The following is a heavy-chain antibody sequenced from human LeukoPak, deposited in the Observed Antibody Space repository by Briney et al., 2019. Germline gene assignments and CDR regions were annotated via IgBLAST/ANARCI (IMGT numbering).Heavy chain of an antibody. CDR3: ARDSVAVAGDRAFDI. J-gene: IGHJ3*02. D-gene: IGHD2-15*01. CDR2: IYYSGST. V-gene: IGHV4-59*01. CDR1: GGSISSYY. Sequence: SSETLSLTCTVSGGSISSYYWSWIRQPPGKGLEWIGYIYYSGSTNYNPSLKRRVTISVDSSKNQFSLKLSSVTAADTAVYYCARDSVAVAGDRAFDIWGHGTMVTDSS.